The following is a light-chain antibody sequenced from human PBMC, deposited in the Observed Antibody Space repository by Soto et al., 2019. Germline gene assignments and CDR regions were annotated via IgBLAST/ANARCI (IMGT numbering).Light chain of an antibody. Sequence: EIVLTQSPGTLSLSPGEGATLFCRASQSVSSAYLAWYQQKPGQAPRLLIYGASSRATGIPDRFSGSGSRTDFTLTISRLEPEDFAVYYCQQYGGSITFGQGTRLE. V-gene: IGKV3-20*01. CDR2: GAS. CDR3: QQYGGSIT. J-gene: IGKJ5*01. CDR1: QSVSSAY.